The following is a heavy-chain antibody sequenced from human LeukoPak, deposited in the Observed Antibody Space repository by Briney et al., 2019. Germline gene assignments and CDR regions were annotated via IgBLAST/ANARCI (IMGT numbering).Heavy chain of an antibody. J-gene: IGHJ4*02. D-gene: IGHD2-2*01. CDR1: GGSFSGYY. CDR3: AIAPAGINY. V-gene: IGHV4-34*01. Sequence: SETLSLTCAVYGGSFSGYYWSWIRQPPVKVLEWIGEINHSGSTNYNPSLKSRVTISVDTSKNQFSLKLSSVTAADTAVYYCAIAPAGINYWGQGTLVTVSS. CDR2: INHSGST.